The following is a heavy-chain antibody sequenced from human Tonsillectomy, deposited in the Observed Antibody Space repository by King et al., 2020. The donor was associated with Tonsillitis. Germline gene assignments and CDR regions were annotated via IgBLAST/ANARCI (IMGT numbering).Heavy chain of an antibody. D-gene: IGHD2-2*01. V-gene: IGHV3-30-3*01. CDR2: ISYDGSNR. CDR1: GFTFSTYA. Sequence: VQLVESGGGVVQPGRSLRLSCAASGFTFSTYAMHWVRQAPGKGLEWVAVISYDGSNRYSADSVKGRFTISRDNSKNTLYLQMNSLRAEDTAVYYCARSTCSSTGCATGMDVWGQGTTVTVSS. J-gene: IGHJ6*02. CDR3: ARSTCSSTGCATGMDV.